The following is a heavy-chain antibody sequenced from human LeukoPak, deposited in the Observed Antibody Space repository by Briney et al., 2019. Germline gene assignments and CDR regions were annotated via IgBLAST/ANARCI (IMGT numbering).Heavy chain of an antibody. CDR1: GGSISSYY. CDR3: ARVGYCSGGSCYSSPLFDY. D-gene: IGHD2-15*01. CDR2: IYYSGST. V-gene: IGHV4-59*01. Sequence: PSETLSLTCTVSGGSISSYYWSWIRQPPGKGLEWIGYIYYSGSTNYNPSLKSRVTIPVDTSKNQFSLKLSSVTAADTAVYYCARVGYCSGGSCYSSPLFDYWGQGTLVTVSS. J-gene: IGHJ4*02.